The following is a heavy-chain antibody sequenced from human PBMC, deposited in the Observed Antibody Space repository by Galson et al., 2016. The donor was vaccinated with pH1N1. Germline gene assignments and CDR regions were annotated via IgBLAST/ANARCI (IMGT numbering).Heavy chain of an antibody. Sequence: PALVKPTQTLTLTCNFSGFLVSSSGMGVGWIRQPSGKALEWLALIYWDDDKRYSPSLKSRLTITKDTSKTQVFLTMTNMDPVYTATYYCTHRQVMLTNAFVVWGPVTMGTDSS. CDR1: GFLVSSSGMG. V-gene: IGHV2-5*02. J-gene: IGHJ3*01. CDR3: THRQVMLTNAFVV. D-gene: IGHD3-16*01. CDR2: IYWDDDK.